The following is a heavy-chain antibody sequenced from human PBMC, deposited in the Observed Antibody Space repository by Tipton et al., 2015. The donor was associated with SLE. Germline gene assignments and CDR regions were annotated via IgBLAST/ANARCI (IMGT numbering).Heavy chain of an antibody. D-gene: IGHD4-23*01. CDR2: ISGSADTV. CDR3: ARGVRIAVVKGWYFDL. CDR1: GFTFSTYA. J-gene: IGHJ2*01. Sequence: SLRLSCTASGFTFSTYAMNWVRQPPGKGLEWVSVISGSADTVNYADSVKGRFSVSRDNSKNTLYLQINSLKAEDTAVYYCARGVRIAVVKGWYFDLWGRGTLVTVSS. V-gene: IGHV3-23*01.